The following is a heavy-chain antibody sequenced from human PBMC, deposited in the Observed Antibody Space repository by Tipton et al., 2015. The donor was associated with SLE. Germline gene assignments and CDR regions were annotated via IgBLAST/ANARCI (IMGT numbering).Heavy chain of an antibody. V-gene: IGHV3-33*01. CDR2: TWYDDENNK. Sequence: SLRLSCAASGFTFSYHGMHWVRQAPGKGLEWVATTWYDDENNKYYSDSVKGRFTISRDNSKNTVYLQMSSLKADGTAVYYCARDKISYCRQSSCYQSTFDYWGQGILVTVSS. CDR3: ARDKISYCRQSSCYQSTFDY. D-gene: IGHD2-15*01. J-gene: IGHJ4*02. CDR1: GFTFSYHG.